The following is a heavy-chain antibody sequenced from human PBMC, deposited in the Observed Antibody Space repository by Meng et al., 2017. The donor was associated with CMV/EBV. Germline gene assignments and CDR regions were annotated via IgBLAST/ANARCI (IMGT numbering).Heavy chain of an antibody. J-gene: IGHJ5*02. CDR1: GGTFNSYA. CDR2: IIPILGIA. D-gene: IGHD3-22*01. CDR3: ARVPYYYDSSGYYSNWFDP. Sequence: SVKVSCKASGGTFNSYAISWVRQAPGQGLEWMGGIIPILGIANYAQKFQGRVTITADKSTSTAYMELSSLRSEDTAVYYCARVPYYYDSSGYYSNWFDPWGQGTLVTVSS. V-gene: IGHV1-69*10.